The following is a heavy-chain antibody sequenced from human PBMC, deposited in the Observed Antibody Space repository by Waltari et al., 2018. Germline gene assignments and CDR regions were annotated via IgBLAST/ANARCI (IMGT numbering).Heavy chain of an antibody. CDR2: ISSSGSTI. CDR1: GFTFSSYE. Sequence: EVQLVESGGGLVQPGGSLRLSCAASGFTFSSYEMNWVRQAPGKGLEWVSDISSSGSTIYYADSVKGRFTISRDNAKNSLYLQMNSLRAEDTAVYYCAGGRWLQLVYWGQGTLVTVSS. CDR3: AGGRWLQLVY. V-gene: IGHV3-48*03. D-gene: IGHD5-12*01. J-gene: IGHJ4*02.